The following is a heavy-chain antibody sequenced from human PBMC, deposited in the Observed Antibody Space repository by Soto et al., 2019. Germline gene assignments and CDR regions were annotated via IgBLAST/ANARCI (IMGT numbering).Heavy chain of an antibody. J-gene: IGHJ4*02. Sequence: ASVKVSCKASGYTFTGYYMHWVRQAPGQGLEWMGWINPNSGGTNYAQKFQGWVTMTRDTSISTAYMELSSLRSEDTAVYYCARGPRRSILRYFDWNRAPYYFDYWGQGTLVTVS. D-gene: IGHD3-9*01. CDR1: GYTFTGYY. CDR3: ARGPRRSILRYFDWNRAPYYFDY. V-gene: IGHV1-2*04. CDR2: INPNSGGT.